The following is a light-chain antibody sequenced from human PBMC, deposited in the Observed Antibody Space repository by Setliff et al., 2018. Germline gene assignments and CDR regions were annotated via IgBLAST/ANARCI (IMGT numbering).Light chain of an antibody. CDR2: GNS. Sequence: QSVLTQPPSVSGAPGQRVTISCTGGSSNIGAGYDVHWYQQLPGTAPKLLIYGNSNRPSGVPDRFSGSKSGTSASLAITGLQAEDESDYYCQSYDSSLSGSVFGNGTKVTV. CDR1: SSNIGAGYD. J-gene: IGLJ1*01. CDR3: QSYDSSLSGSV. V-gene: IGLV1-40*01.